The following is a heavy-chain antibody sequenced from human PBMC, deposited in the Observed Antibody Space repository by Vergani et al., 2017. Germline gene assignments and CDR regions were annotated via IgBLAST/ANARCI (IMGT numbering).Heavy chain of an antibody. CDR1: GYTFTGYY. D-gene: IGHD6-13*01. Sequence: QVQLVQSGAEVKKPGASVKVSCKASGYTFTGYYMHWVRQAPGQGLEWMGWINPNSGNTGYAQKFQGRVTMTSITSIGTAYMELSGLTSDDTAVYYCARAPFRITAAEDYAFDVWGQGTLVTVSS. V-gene: IGHV1-8*02. CDR2: INPNSGNT. J-gene: IGHJ3*01. CDR3: ARAPFRITAAEDYAFDV.